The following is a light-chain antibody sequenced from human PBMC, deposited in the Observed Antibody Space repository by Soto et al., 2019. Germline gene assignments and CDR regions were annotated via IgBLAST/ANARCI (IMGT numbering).Light chain of an antibody. CDR1: QSISSW. J-gene: IGKJ1*01. CDR3: QQFNNYPWT. Sequence: DIQMTQSPSTLSASVGDRVTITCRASQSISSWLAWYQQKPGKAPKLLIYKASSLESGVPSRFSGSGSGTEFTLTISSLQPDDFATYSCQQFNNYPWTFAQGTRVEIK. CDR2: KAS. V-gene: IGKV1-5*03.